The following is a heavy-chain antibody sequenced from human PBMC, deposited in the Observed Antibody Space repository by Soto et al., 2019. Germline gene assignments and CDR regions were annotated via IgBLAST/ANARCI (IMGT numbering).Heavy chain of an antibody. Sequence: GESLKISCKASGYSFINYWIGWVRQMPGKGLEWMGIIYPGDSDTRYSPSFQGQVTISVDESITTAYLQWSSLKASDTAMYYCATASDWAFDYWGQGTLVTVSS. J-gene: IGHJ4*02. CDR2: IYPGDSDT. V-gene: IGHV5-51*01. D-gene: IGHD3-9*01. CDR1: GYSFINYW. CDR3: ATASDWAFDY.